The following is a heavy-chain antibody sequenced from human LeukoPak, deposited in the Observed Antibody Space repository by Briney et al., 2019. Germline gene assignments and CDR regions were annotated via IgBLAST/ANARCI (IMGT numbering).Heavy chain of an antibody. J-gene: IGHJ1*01. CDR3: AKNPPGGYFQD. V-gene: IGHV3-23*01. CDR2: IGTSDDT. Sequence: GGSLRLSCAASGFTFSSYAMSWVRQAPGKGLEWVSVIGTSDDTYYADSVKGRFTISRDNSKNTLSLQMNSLRAEDTAVYYCAKNPPGGYFQDWGQGTLVTASS. CDR1: GFTFSSYA. D-gene: IGHD2-15*01.